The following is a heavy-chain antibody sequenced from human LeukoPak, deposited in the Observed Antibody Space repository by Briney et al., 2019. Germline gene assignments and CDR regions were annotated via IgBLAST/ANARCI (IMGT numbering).Heavy chain of an antibody. V-gene: IGHV4-61*01. D-gene: IGHD4/OR15-4a*01. Sequence: SETLSLTCTVSGGSVSSGTDYWSWIRQPPGKGLECIGYIDYSGSTNYNPSLKSRVTIPLDTSKNQFSLKLSSVTAADTAVYYCARQLTMVTFWYFDLWGRGTLVTVSS. CDR2: IDYSGST. CDR3: ARQLTMVTFWYFDL. J-gene: IGHJ2*01. CDR1: GGSVSSGTDY.